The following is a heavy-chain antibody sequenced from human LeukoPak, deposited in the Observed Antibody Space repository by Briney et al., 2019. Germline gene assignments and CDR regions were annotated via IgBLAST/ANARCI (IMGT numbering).Heavy chain of an antibody. CDR1: GGSISSGSHY. CDR2: MYTSGST. V-gene: IGHV4-61*02. D-gene: IGHD5/OR15-5a*01. J-gene: IGHJ6*03. Sequence: PSETLSLTCTVSGGSISSGSHYWGWIRQPAGKGLEWIGRMYTSGSTNYNPSLKSRVTISGDTSKNQFSLRLSSVTAADTAVYYCARGVDYYCYYMDVWGKGTTVTVSS. CDR3: ARGVDYYCYYMDV.